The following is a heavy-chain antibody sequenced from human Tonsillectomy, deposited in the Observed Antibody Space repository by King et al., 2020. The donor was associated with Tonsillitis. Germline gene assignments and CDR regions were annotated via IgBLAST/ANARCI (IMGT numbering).Heavy chain of an antibody. CDR3: AREAYSSSGSYFDY. CDR1: GYSFTTYW. D-gene: IGHD6-6*01. Sequence: QLVQSGAEVKKPGESLKISCKGSGYSFTTYWVGWVRQMPGKGLEWMGIIYPGDSDTTYSPSFQGQVSISADKSISTAYLQWSDLKASDSAIYYCAREAYSSSGSYFDYWGQGTLVTVSS. CDR2: IYPGDSDT. V-gene: IGHV5-51*03. J-gene: IGHJ4*02.